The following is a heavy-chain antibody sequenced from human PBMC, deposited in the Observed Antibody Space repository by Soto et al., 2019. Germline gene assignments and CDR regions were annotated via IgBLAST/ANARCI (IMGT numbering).Heavy chain of an antibody. CDR2: IDPSDSYT. CDR1: GYSFTSYW. Sequence: GESLKISCRGSGYSFTSYWISWVRQMPGKGLEWMGRIDPSDSYTNYSPSFQGHVTISADKSISTAYLQWSSLKASDTAMYYCARRGYYYDSSGYLYYFDYWGQGTLVTVSS. V-gene: IGHV5-10-1*01. J-gene: IGHJ4*02. CDR3: ARRGYYYDSSGYLYYFDY. D-gene: IGHD3-22*01.